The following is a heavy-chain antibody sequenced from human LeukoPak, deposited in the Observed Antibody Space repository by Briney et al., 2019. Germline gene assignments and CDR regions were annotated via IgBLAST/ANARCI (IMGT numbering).Heavy chain of an antibody. Sequence: PGGSLRLSCAASGFTFSTYRMSWVRQAPGNGLEWVSYISSSGSTIYYADSVKGRFTISRDNAKNSLYLQMNSLRAEDTAVYYCAELGITMIGGVWGKGTTVTISS. CDR3: AELGITMIGGV. D-gene: IGHD3-10*02. J-gene: IGHJ6*04. CDR2: ISSSGSTI. V-gene: IGHV3-48*04. CDR1: GFTFSTYR.